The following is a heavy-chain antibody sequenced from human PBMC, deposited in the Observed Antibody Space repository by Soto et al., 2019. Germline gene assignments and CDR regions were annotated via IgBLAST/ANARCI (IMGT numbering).Heavy chain of an antibody. CDR2: IINDGSST. Sequence: GGSLRLSCAASGFTFSRYWMHWVRQAPGKGLVWVSRIINDGSSTNYADSVKGRFTISRDNAKNTLYLQMNSLRAEDTAVYYCTRGGAWGSPDSWGQGTLVTVSS. D-gene: IGHD1-26*01. CDR3: TRGGAWGSPDS. J-gene: IGHJ5*01. V-gene: IGHV3-74*01. CDR1: GFTFSRYW.